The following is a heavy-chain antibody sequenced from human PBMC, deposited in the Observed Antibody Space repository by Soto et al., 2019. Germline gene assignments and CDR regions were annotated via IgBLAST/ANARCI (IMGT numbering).Heavy chain of an antibody. J-gene: IGHJ4*02. Sequence: QVQLVQSGAEVKKPGSSVKVSCKASGGTFSSYTISWVRQAPGQGLEWMGRIIPILGIANYAQKFQGRVTITADKSTSTAYMKLSSLRSEDTAVYYCASPKLPRHCSSTSCYGEGDYWGQGTLVTVSS. CDR1: GGTFSSYT. CDR3: ASPKLPRHCSSTSCYGEGDY. D-gene: IGHD2-2*01. CDR2: IIPILGIA. V-gene: IGHV1-69*02.